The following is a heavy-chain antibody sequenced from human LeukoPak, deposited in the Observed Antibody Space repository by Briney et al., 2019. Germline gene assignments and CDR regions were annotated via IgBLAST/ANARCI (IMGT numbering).Heavy chain of an antibody. Sequence: SETLSLTCTVSVGSISGGGYYWRCIRQHPGKGLGWIGYIYYSGSTYYNPSLKSRVTISEDTSKNQFSLKLSSVTAADTAVYYCARDAFERLEEYYYFEDWGHGTLVTV. CDR3: ARDAFERLEEYYYFED. CDR1: VGSISGGGYY. V-gene: IGHV4-31*03. CDR2: IYYSGST. J-gene: IGHJ4*01. D-gene: IGHD3-16*01.